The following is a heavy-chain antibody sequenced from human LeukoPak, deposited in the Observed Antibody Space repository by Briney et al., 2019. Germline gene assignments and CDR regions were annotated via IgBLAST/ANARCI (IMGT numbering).Heavy chain of an antibody. CDR1: GYTFISYW. Sequence: GESLKISCKCSGYTFISYWIAWVRQTPGKGLALMGIIYPGDSDTRYSPSFQGQVTISADRSISSAYLQWSSLKASDSAIYYCARLPKEDSDYFGMDVWGQGTTVTVSS. J-gene: IGHJ6*02. V-gene: IGHV5-51*01. D-gene: IGHD2-15*01. CDR2: IYPGDSDT. CDR3: ARLPKEDSDYFGMDV.